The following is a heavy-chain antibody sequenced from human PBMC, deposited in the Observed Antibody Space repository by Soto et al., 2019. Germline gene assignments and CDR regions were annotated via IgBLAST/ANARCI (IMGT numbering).Heavy chain of an antibody. V-gene: IGHV3-23*01. CDR2: ISGSGGST. Sequence: GGSLRLSCAASGFTFSSYAMRWVRQAPGKRLEWVSAISGSGGSTYYADSVKGRLTISRDNSKSTWYQQMTSLRAEDTAVYYCAECRSSWHDAFEIWGKGTRV. CDR3: AECRSSWHDAFEI. D-gene: IGHD6-13*01. CDR1: GFTFSSYA. J-gene: IGHJ3*02.